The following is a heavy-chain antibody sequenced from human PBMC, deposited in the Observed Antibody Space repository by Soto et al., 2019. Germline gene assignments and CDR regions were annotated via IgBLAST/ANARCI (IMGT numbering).Heavy chain of an antibody. CDR3: ARVSRLPRYYYYMDV. V-gene: IGHV4-34*01. D-gene: IGHD5-12*01. J-gene: IGHJ6*03. CDR2: INHSGST. CDR1: RGAFRGYH. Sequence: SATLSLTCAVDRGAFRGYHWIWIPQAPGKGLEWIGEINHSGSTNYNPSLKSRVTISVDTSKNQFSLKLSSVTAADTAVYYCARVSRLPRYYYYMDVWGKGTTVT.